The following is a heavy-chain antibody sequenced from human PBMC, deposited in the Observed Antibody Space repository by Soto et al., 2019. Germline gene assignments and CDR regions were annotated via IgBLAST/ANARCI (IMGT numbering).Heavy chain of an antibody. CDR1: GFTSNNYA. CDR2: FSDSGANT. CDR3: AKYASSSWSLFDY. J-gene: IGHJ4*02. D-gene: IGHD6-13*01. Sequence: EVQLLESGGGLVQPGGSLRLSCAASGFTSNNYAMSWVRQAPGKGLEWXSSFSDSGANTYYSDSVKGRFTISRDNSKNTLYLQMNSLRADDTAVYYCAKYASSSWSLFDYWGQGTLVTVSS. V-gene: IGHV3-23*01.